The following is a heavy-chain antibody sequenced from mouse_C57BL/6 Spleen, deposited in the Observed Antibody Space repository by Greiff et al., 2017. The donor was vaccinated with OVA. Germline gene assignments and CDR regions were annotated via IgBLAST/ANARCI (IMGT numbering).Heavy chain of an antibody. CDR3: ARYPLYYSNYGGYFDV. J-gene: IGHJ1*03. CDR2: INPNNGGT. Sequence: EVKLMESGPELVKPGASVKIPCKASGYTFTDYNMDWVKQSHGKSLEWIGDINPNNGGTIYNQKFKGKATLTVDKSSSTAYMELRSLTSEDTAVYYCARYPLYYSNYGGYFDVWGTGTTVTVSS. CDR1: GYTFTDYN. V-gene: IGHV1-18*01. D-gene: IGHD2-5*01.